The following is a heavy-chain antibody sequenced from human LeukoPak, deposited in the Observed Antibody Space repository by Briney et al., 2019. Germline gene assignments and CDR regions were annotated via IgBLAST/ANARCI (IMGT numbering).Heavy chain of an antibody. CDR3: ARESIRNSGYDFRVRAIFDY. CDR2: IYYSGST. CDR1: GGSISSYY. Sequence: SETLSLTCTVSGGSISSYYWSWIRQPPGKGLEWIGYIYYSGSTNYNPSLKSRVTISVDTSKNQFSLKLSSVTAADTAVYYCARESIRNSGYDFRVRAIFDYWGQGTLVTVSS. D-gene: IGHD5-12*01. J-gene: IGHJ4*02. V-gene: IGHV4-59*01.